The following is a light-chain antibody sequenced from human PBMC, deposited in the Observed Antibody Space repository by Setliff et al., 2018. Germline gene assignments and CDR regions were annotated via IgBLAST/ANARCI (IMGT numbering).Light chain of an antibody. CDR3: QQYYTTPQT. Sequence: DIVMTQSPDSLAVSLGERATINCKSSQSVLYSSDNQNYLAWYQQKPGQPPNLLIAWASVREPGVPDRFSGGGSGTDFTLTISSLQAEDVAVYYCQQYYTTPQTFGQGTKVDIK. CDR1: QSVLYSSDNQNY. CDR2: WAS. J-gene: IGKJ1*01. V-gene: IGKV4-1*01.